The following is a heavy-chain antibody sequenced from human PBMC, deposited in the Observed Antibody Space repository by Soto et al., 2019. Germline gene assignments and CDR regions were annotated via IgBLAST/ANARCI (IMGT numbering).Heavy chain of an antibody. CDR2: IYYSGST. CDR3: AIIGGDYGSNNWLDP. J-gene: IGHJ5*02. CDR1: GGSISSSSYY. Sequence: SETLSLTCTVSGGSISSSSYYWGWIRQPPGKGLEWIGSIYYSGSTYYNPSLKSRVTISVDTSKNQFSLKLSSVTSADTGMYYCAIIGGDYGSNNWLDPWGQGALVTVSS. V-gene: IGHV4-39*07. D-gene: IGHD4-17*01.